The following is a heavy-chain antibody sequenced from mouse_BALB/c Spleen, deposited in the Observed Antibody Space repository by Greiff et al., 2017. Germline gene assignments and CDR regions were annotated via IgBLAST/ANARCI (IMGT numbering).Heavy chain of an antibody. CDR2: ISNGGGST. D-gene: IGHD1-1*01. CDR1: GFTFSSYT. J-gene: IGHJ2*01. Sequence: EVQLVESGGGLVQPGGSLKLSCAASGFTFSSYTMSWVRQTPEKRLEWVAYISNGGGSTYYPDTVKGRFTISRDNAKNTLYLQMSSLKSEDTAMYYCARHYYGSSPYYFDYWGQGTTLTVSS. CDR3: ARHYYGSSPYYFDY. V-gene: IGHV5-12-2*01.